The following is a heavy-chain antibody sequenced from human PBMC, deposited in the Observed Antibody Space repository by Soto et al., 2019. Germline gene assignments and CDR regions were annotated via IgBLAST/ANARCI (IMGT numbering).Heavy chain of an antibody. CDR1: GFTFSSYS. CDR2: ISSSSSYI. J-gene: IGHJ6*02. CDR3: ARRRGDYIRYYGMDV. V-gene: IGHV3-21*01. D-gene: IGHD4-17*01. Sequence: GGSLRLSCAASGFTFSSYSMNWVRQAPGKGLEWVSSISSSSSYIYYADSVKGRFTISRDNAKNSLYLQMNSRRAEDTAVYYCARRRGDYIRYYGMDVWGQGTTVTVSS.